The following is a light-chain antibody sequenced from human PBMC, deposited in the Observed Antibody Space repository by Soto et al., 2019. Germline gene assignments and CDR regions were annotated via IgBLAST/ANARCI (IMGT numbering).Light chain of an antibody. Sequence: QSALTQPRSGSGSPGQSVAISCTGTSRDVDAYDFVSWYQHHPGKAPKLIISEVSKRPSGVSHRFSGSKSGNTASLTISGLQAEDEDDYFCCSFAGSFYVFRAGTKGTVL. CDR1: SRDVDAYDF. J-gene: IGLJ1*01. V-gene: IGLV2-11*02. CDR3: CSFAGSFYV. CDR2: EVS.